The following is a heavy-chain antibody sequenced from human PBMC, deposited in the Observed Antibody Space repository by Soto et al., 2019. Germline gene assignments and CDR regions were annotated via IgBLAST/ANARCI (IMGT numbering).Heavy chain of an antibody. J-gene: IGHJ1*01. D-gene: IGHD2-15*01. V-gene: IGHV4-59*01. CDR3: TRVADGIEVSGRIQYFKH. Sequence: FETVSLTSIFSVGAISNYFWSCLLQAPGKRQDWLGYIKYNGNTNYSPSLKNRATMAIDTSKREFSLILRSVTATDTAVYFCTRVADGIEVSGRIQYFKHWGQGSLVNVS. CDR1: VGAISNYF. CDR2: IKYNGNT.